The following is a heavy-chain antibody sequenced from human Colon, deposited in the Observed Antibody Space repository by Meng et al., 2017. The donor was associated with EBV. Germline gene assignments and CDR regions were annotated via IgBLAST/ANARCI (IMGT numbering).Heavy chain of an antibody. CDR1: GGSISSNGYY. D-gene: IGHD3-10*01. J-gene: IGHJ4*02. CDR2: IYHSGST. V-gene: IGHV4-39*01. Sequence: LQLQESGPDLLKPSEPLSLPFTVSGGSISSNGYYWDWVRQPPGKGLEWIGAIYHSGSTSYNPSLQSRVTMFVDTSKNQFSLMLTSVTATDTAVYYCARRRGGSGRDCWGQGTLVTVSS. CDR3: ARRRGGSGRDC.